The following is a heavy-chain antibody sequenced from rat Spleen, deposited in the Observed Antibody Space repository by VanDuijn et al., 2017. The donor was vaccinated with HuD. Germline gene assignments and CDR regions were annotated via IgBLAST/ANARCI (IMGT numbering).Heavy chain of an antibody. CDR2: ISYDGSST. CDR3: ARRHYYDGAMDA. Sequence: EVQLVESGGGLVQPGRSLKLSCAASGFTFSNYGMAWVRQAPTKGLEWVATISYDGSSTYYRDSVKGRFTISRDNAKSTLYLQMDSLRSEDTATYYCARRHYYDGAMDAWGQGASVTVSS. CDR1: GFTFSNYG. D-gene: IGHD1-12*02. V-gene: IGHV5-29*01. J-gene: IGHJ4*01.